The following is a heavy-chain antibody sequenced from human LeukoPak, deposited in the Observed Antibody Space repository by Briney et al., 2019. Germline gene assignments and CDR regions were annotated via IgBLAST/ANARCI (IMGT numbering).Heavy chain of an antibody. V-gene: IGHV3-21*04. CDR3: ARRDRSDY. Sequence: GGSLRLSCAASGFTFSSYRMDWVRQAPGKGLEWVSSISSSSSYIYYADSVKGRSTISRDNAKNSLYLQMNSLRAEDTAVYYCARRDRSDYWGQGTLVTVSS. CDR2: ISSSSSYI. J-gene: IGHJ4*02. CDR1: GFTFSSYR.